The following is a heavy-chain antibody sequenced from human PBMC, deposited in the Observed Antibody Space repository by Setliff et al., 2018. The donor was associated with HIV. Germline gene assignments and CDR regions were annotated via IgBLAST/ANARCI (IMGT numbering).Heavy chain of an antibody. V-gene: IGHV1-18*01. J-gene: IGHJ4*02. D-gene: IGHD2-15*01. CDR1: GYTFTSYG. CDR2: ISVYNGNT. CDR3: ARVYCSGGSCFTFDY. Sequence: SVKVSCKASGYTFTSYGVTWVRQAPGQGLEWMGWISVYNGNTNYAQKLQGRVTMTTDASTSTAYMELRSLRSDDTAVYYCARVYCSGGSCFTFDYWGQGTLVTVSS.